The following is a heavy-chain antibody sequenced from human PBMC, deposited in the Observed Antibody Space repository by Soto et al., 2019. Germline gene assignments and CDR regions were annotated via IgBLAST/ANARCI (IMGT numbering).Heavy chain of an antibody. CDR2: IYHSGST. Sequence: SETLSLTCAVSGGSISSSNWWSWVRQPPGKGLEWIGEIYHSGSTNYNPSLKSRVTISVDKSKNQFSLKLSSVTAADTAVYYCAIIVVVPAAPPEGDYYYYGMDVWGQGTTVTVSS. CDR1: GGSISSSNW. J-gene: IGHJ6*02. CDR3: AIIVVVPAAPPEGDYYYYGMDV. V-gene: IGHV4-4*02. D-gene: IGHD2-2*01.